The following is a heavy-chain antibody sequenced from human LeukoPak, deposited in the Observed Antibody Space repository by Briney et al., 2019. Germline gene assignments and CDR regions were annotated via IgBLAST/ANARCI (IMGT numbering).Heavy chain of an antibody. D-gene: IGHD1-26*01. V-gene: IGHV3-15*01. CDR1: GFTFSDAW. CDR2: MKSRGSGGTT. J-gene: IGHJ6*02. Sequence: GGSLRLSCEGSGFTFSDAWMNWVRQAPGKGLEWVGRMKSRGSGGTTDYAAPVKGRFTISRDDSKNTLFLQMSSLQAEDTAVLYWPWDLNYYFDNALLGQGTTVTVSS. CDR3: PWDLNYYFDNAL.